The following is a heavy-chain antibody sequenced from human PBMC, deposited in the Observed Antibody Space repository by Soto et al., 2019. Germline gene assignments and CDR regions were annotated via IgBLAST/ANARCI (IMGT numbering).Heavy chain of an antibody. CDR3: ASAYSGNDFDY. J-gene: IGHJ4*02. V-gene: IGHV4-30-4*01. CDR2: IYYRGST. Sequence: SETLSLTCTVSGGSISSVDYYWSWIRQPPGKGLEWIGYIYYRGSTYYNPSLKSRVTISVDTSKNQFSLKLTSLTAADTAVYFCASAYSGNDFDYWGQGTLVTVSS. D-gene: IGHD4-4*01. CDR1: GGSISSVDYY.